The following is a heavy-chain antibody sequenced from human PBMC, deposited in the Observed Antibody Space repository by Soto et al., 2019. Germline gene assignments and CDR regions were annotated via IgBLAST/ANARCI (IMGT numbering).Heavy chain of an antibody. CDR2: IYHSGST. Sequence: SETLSLTCAVSGYSISSGYYWGWIRQPPGKGLEWIGSIYHSGSTYYNPSLKSRVTISVDKSKNQFSLKLSSVTAADTAVYYCARYSSWEFYGMDVWGQGTTVTVSS. J-gene: IGHJ6*02. CDR1: GYSISSGYY. D-gene: IGHD6-6*01. V-gene: IGHV4-38-2*01. CDR3: ARYSSWEFYGMDV.